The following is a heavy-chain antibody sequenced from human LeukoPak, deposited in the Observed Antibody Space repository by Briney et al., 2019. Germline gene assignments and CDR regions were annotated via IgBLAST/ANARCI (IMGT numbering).Heavy chain of an antibody. D-gene: IGHD3-3*01. V-gene: IGHV1-8*03. CDR3: ARAFNSDFWGGNPRFDP. CDR2: VNPNSGNT. CDR1: GYTFTSYD. Sequence: ASVKVSCKASGYTFTSYDINWVRQATGQGLEWMGWVNPNSGNTGYAQKFQGRVTITRNTSISTAYMELSSLRSEDTAVYYCARAFNSDFWGGNPRFDPCGQETLVTVSS. J-gene: IGHJ5*02.